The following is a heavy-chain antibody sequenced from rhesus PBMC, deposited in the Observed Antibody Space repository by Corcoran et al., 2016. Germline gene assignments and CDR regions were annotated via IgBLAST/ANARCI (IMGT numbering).Heavy chain of an antibody. V-gene: IGHV4-65*01. CDR1: GGSMSSNNW. Sequence: QVQLQESGPGLMKPSETLSLTCAVSGGSMSSNNWWSGIRQPPGQGREWIGYVSSSSSSTYYNPSLKSRVTISTDTSKNQFSLKLTSVTAADTAVYYCARHWDGGNWRFDYWDQGVLVTVSS. J-gene: IGHJ4*01. CDR3: ARHWDGGNWRFDY. CDR2: VSSSSSST. D-gene: IGHD6-25*01.